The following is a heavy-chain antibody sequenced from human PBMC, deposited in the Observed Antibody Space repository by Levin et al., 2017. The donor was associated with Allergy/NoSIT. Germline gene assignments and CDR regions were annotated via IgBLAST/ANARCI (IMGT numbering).Heavy chain of an antibody. CDR2: ISTYNVNT. CDR1: GYTFTSYG. J-gene: IGHJ4*02. D-gene: IGHD2-8*01. CDR3: ARDSCTNGVCYIGY. Sequence: ASVKVSCKASGYTFTSYGVSWVRQAPGQGLEWMGWISTYNVNTHYSQRFQGRVTMTTDTSTTTAYMELRSLRSDDTAVYYCARDSCTNGVCYIGYWGQGTLVTVSS. V-gene: IGHV1-18*01.